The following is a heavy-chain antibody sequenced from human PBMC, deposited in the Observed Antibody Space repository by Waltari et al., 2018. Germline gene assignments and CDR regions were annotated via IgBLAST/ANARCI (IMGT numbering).Heavy chain of an antibody. CDR1: GGSFSGYY. Sequence: QVQLQQWGAGLLKPSETLSLTCAVYGGSFSGYYWSWIRQPPGKGLEWIGEITHSGSTNYNPSLKSRVTISVDTSKNQFSLKLSSVTAADTAVYYCARGVTLWSVSRYYYYYYYMDVWGKGTTVTVSS. CDR2: ITHSGST. V-gene: IGHV4-34*01. D-gene: IGHD3-3*01. CDR3: ARGVTLWSVSRYYYYYYYMDV. J-gene: IGHJ6*03.